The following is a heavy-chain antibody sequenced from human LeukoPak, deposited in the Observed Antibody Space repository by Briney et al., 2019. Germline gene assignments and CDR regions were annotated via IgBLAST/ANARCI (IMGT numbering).Heavy chain of an antibody. CDR1: SGSFSGYY. CDR3: ARNRADGSGTYYQKNPLNFDY. D-gene: IGHD3-10*01. Sequence: SETLSLTCAVYSGSFSGYYWSWIRQSPGKGLEWIGEINHSGSTNYNPSLKSRITVSVDTSKNQFSLKLRSVTAADTAMYYCARNRADGSGTYYQKNPLNFDYWGQGTLVTVSS. CDR2: INHSGST. V-gene: IGHV4-34*01. J-gene: IGHJ4*02.